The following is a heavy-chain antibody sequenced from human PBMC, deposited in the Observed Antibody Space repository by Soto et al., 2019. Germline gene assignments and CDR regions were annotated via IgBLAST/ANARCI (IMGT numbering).Heavy chain of an antibody. V-gene: IGHV1-2*02. Sequence: ASVKVSCKASGYTFTGYYMHWVRQAPGQGLEWMGWINPNSGGTNYAQKFQGRVTMTRDTSISTAYMELSRLRSDDTAVYYCARDFVGVTAPSNYYYYYGMDVWGQGTTVTVSS. CDR2: INPNSGGT. D-gene: IGHD2-21*02. CDR3: ARDFVGVTAPSNYYYYYGMDV. CDR1: GYTFTGYY. J-gene: IGHJ6*02.